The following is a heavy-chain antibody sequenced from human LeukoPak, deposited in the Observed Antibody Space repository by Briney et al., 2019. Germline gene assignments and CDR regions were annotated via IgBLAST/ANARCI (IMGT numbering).Heavy chain of an antibody. CDR2: INPSGGST. V-gene: IGHV1-46*01. J-gene: IGHJ3*02. CDR1: GYTFTSYY. D-gene: IGHD3-3*01. CDR3: ARAVMVSRERSYYDFWSGYYYPDAFDI. Sequence: ASVKVSCKASGYTFTSYYMHWVRQAPGQGLEWMGIINPSGGSTIYAQKFQGRVTMTRDTSISTAYMELSRLRSDDTAVYYCARAVMVSRERSYYDFWSGYYYPDAFDIWGQGTMVTVSS.